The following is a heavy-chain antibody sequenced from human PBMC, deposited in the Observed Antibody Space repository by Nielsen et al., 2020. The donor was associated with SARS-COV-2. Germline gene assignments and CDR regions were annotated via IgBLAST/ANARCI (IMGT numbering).Heavy chain of an antibody. Sequence: GGSLRLSCAASGFTFSSYSMNWVRQAPGKGLEWVSSISSSSNYIYYADSVKGRFTISRDNAKNSLYLHMNSLRAEDTALYYCARDVGNYGGNMAFGIWGQGTMVTVFS. CDR3: ARDVGNYGGNMAFGI. J-gene: IGHJ3*02. CDR2: ISSSSNYI. V-gene: IGHV3-21*01. D-gene: IGHD4-23*01. CDR1: GFTFSSYS.